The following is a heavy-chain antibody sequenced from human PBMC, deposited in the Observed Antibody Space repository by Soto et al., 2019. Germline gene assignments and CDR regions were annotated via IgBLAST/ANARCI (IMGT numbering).Heavy chain of an antibody. Sequence: QVQLVESGGGVVQPGRSLRLSCAASGFTFSSYAMHWVRQAPGKGLEWVAVISYDGSNKYYADSVKGRFTISRDNSKNTLYLQMNSLRAEDTAVYYCARDPLRITMIVEARGFDYWGQGTLVTVSS. D-gene: IGHD3-22*01. CDR3: ARDPLRITMIVEARGFDY. CDR2: ISYDGSNK. CDR1: GFTFSSYA. V-gene: IGHV3-30-3*01. J-gene: IGHJ4*02.